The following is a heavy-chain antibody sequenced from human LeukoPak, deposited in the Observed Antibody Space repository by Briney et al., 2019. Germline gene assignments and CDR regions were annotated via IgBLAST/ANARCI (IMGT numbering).Heavy chain of an antibody. CDR3: ARVKYYDSSGYYRRHDAFDI. CDR1: GYTFTGYY. CDR2: INPNSGGT. J-gene: IGHJ3*02. Sequence: ASVKVSCKASGYTFTGYYMHWVRQAPGQGLEWMGWINPNSGGTNYAQKFQGRVTMTRDTSISTAYMELSRLISDDTAVYYCARVKYYDSSGYYRRHDAFDIWGQGTMVTVSS. D-gene: IGHD3-22*01. V-gene: IGHV1-2*02.